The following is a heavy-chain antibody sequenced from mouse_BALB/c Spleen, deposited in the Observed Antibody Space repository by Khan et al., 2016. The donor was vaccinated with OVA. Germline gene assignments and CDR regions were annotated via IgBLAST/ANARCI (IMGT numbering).Heavy chain of an antibody. V-gene: IGHV5-6*01. J-gene: IGHJ4*01. CDR1: GFTFSSYG. CDR3: ARQPGYYELSAFDF. CDR2: ISSGGTYT. D-gene: IGHD2-3*01. Sequence: EVELVESGGDLVKPGGSLKLSCAASGFTFSSYGMSWVRQTPDKRLEWVAAISSGGTYTYSPDSLKARFTISRDNAKNTLSLQMSSLKSEDTAIYSCARQPGYYELSAFDFWGPFTSVPFSS.